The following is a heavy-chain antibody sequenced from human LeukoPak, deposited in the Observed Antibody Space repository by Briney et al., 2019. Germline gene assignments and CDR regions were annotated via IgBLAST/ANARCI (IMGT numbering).Heavy chain of an antibody. D-gene: IGHD3-16*01. Sequence: ASVKVSCKASGYVLANNDINWERQATGQALEWMGWMNPNNGNTGYAQIFQGRVTMNRNISINTAYLELSSLRSDDTAVYYCARGKRLRLGESYDYSYVMDVWGQGTTVIVSS. CDR1: GYVLANND. J-gene: IGHJ6*02. V-gene: IGHV1-8*01. CDR3: ARGKRLRLGESYDYSYVMDV. CDR2: MNPNNGNT.